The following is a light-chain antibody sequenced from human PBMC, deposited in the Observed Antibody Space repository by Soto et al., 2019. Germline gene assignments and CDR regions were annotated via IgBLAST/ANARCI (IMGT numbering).Light chain of an antibody. J-gene: IGLJ1*01. CDR2: YNN. V-gene: IGLV1-47*02. CDR1: DSNIGSNS. Sequence: QSVLTQPPSASGTAGQVVTISCSGGDSNIGSNSVYWHQHLPRMAPKLLIYYNNQRPSGVPDRFSGSRSGTSASLAIVGLRSEDEAVYYCAAWDASLSAWVFGNGTKVTVL. CDR3: AAWDASLSAWV.